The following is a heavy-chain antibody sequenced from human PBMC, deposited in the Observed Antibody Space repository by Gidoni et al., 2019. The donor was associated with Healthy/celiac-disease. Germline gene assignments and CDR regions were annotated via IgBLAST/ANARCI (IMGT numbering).Heavy chain of an antibody. V-gene: IGHV5-51*01. J-gene: IGHJ5*02. CDR3: ARLLLWFGEPAPGGFDP. CDR2: IYPGDSDT. CDR1: GYSFTSYW. D-gene: IGHD3-10*01. Sequence: EVQLVQSGAEVKKPGESLKISCKGYGYSFTSYWIGWVRQLPGKGLEWMGIIYPGDSDTRYSPSFQGQVTISADKSISTAYLQWSSLKASDTAMYYCARLLLWFGEPAPGGFDPWGQGTLVTVSS.